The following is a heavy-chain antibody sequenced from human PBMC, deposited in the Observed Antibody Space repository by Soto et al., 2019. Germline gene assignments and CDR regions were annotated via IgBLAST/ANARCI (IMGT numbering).Heavy chain of an antibody. J-gene: IGHJ6*02. Sequence: ASVKVSCKASGDTFTGYYMHWVRQAPGQGXEWMGWINPNSGGTNYAQKFQGRVTMTRDTSISTAYMELSRLRSDDTAVYYCARDKRPLYDILTGYAYYSYYGMHVWGQATTVTVSS. CDR3: ARDKRPLYDILTGYAYYSYYGMHV. D-gene: IGHD3-9*01. V-gene: IGHV1-2*02. CDR1: GDTFTGYY. CDR2: INPNSGGT.